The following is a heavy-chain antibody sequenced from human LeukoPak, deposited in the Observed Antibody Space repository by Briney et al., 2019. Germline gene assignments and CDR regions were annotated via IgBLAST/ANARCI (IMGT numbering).Heavy chain of an antibody. CDR1: GYTFTSYA. CDR2: INAGNGNT. V-gene: IGHV1-3*01. Sequence: ASVKVSCTASGYTFTSYAMHWVRQAPGQRLEWMGWINAGNGNTKYSQKFQGRVTITRDTSASTAYMELSSLRSEDTAVYYCARGDYGGLVFDYWGQGTLVTVSS. CDR3: ARGDYGGLVFDY. D-gene: IGHD4-23*01. J-gene: IGHJ4*02.